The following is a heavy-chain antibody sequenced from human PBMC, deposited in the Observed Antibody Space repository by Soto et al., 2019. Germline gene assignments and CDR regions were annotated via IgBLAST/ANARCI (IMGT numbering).Heavy chain of an antibody. CDR1: GGSISSSSYY. J-gene: IGHJ3*02. D-gene: IGHD3-9*01. CDR3: ARSYYDILTGPFGAFDI. Sequence: QLQLQESGPGLVKPSETLSLTCTVSGGSISSSSYYWGWIRQPPGKGLEWIGSIYYSGSTYYNPSLKSRVTISVDTSKNQFSLKLSSVTAADTAVYYCARSYYDILTGPFGAFDIWGQGTMVTVSS. V-gene: IGHV4-39*01. CDR2: IYYSGST.